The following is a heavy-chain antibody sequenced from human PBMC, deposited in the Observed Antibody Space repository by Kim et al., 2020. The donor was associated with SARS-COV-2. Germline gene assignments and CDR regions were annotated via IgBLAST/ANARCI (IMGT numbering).Heavy chain of an antibody. D-gene: IGHD3-22*01. CDR3: ARAKRIITMIVVAQPRGYFGP. CDR2: INHSGST. J-gene: IGHJ5*02. V-gene: IGHV4-34*01. Sequence: SETLSLTCAVYGGSFSGYYWSWIRQPPGKGLEWIGEINHSGSTNYNPSLKSRVTISVDTSKNQFSLKLSTVTAADTAVYYCARAKRIITMIVVAQPRGYFGPWGQGTLVTLSS. CDR1: GGSFSGYY.